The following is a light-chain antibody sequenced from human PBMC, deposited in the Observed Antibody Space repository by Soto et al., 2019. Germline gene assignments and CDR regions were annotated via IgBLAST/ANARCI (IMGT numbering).Light chain of an antibody. CDR1: QSVSSN. CDR2: GAS. V-gene: IGKV3-20*01. CDR3: HQYGYSLWT. Sequence: EIVMTQSPATLSVSPGERATLSCRASQSVSSNLAWYQQKPGQAPRLLIYGASSRATGIQDRFSGSGSGTDFTLTIRRLEPEDFALYYCHQYGYSLWTFGQGTKVDIK. J-gene: IGKJ1*01.